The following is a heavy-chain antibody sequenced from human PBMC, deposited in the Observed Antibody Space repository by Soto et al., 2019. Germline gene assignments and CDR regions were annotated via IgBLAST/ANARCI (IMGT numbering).Heavy chain of an antibody. Sequence: GSLRLSCAASGFTFSSYSMHWVRQAPGKGLEWVSPISGSGGSTYYADSVKGRFTISRDNSKNTLYLQMNSLRAEDTAVYYCAKDSPWVGATGSFDYWGQGTLVTVSS. V-gene: IGHV3-23*01. CDR1: GFTFSSYS. CDR2: ISGSGGST. D-gene: IGHD1-26*01. J-gene: IGHJ4*02. CDR3: AKDSPWVGATGSFDY.